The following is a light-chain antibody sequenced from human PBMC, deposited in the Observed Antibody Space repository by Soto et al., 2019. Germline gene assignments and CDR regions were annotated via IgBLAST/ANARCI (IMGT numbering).Light chain of an antibody. CDR3: SSYTSSSTYV. V-gene: IGLV2-14*03. J-gene: IGLJ1*01. CDR1: SSDIGGYNY. CDR2: DVS. Sequence: QSVLTQPASVSGSPGQSITISCTGTSSDIGGYNYVSWYQHHPGKAPKLMIYDVSNRPSGVSNRFSGSKSGNTASLTISGLQAEDEADYYCSSYTSSSTYVVGTGTKVT.